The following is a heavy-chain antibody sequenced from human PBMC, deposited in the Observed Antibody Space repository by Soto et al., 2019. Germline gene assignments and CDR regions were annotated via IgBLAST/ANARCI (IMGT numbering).Heavy chain of an antibody. CDR3: ASSSSSRPSYYYYMDV. CDR1: GGSFNGYY. CDR2: INHSGST. V-gene: IGHV4-34*01. J-gene: IGHJ6*03. D-gene: IGHD6-6*01. Sequence: ETLSLTCAVYGGSFNGYYWSWIRQPPGKGLEWIGEINHSGSTNYNPSLKSRVTISVDTSKNQFSLKLSSVTAADTAVYYCASSSSSRPSYYYYMDVWGKGTTVTVSS.